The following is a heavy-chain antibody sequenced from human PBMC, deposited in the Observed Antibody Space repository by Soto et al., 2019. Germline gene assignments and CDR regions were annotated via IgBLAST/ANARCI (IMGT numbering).Heavy chain of an antibody. CDR1: GFSFRSYGMTFSIYA. Sequence: GRSLRLSSAALGFSFRSYGMTFSIYAVRWARQAPGNGLERGSKLSGSGDGIYYADSVNGRFTIYTDNSKNTLFLRMNSLRAGDPALYYCAKFREYYAGSGSRTYYFYGMDVWGQGTTVTVSS. CDR2: LSGSGDGI. J-gene: IGHJ6*02. CDR3: AKFREYYAGSGSRTYYFYGMDV. V-gene: IGHV3-23*01. D-gene: IGHD3-10*01.